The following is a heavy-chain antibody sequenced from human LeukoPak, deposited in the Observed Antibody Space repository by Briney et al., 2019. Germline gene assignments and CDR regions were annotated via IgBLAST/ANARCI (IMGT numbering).Heavy chain of an antibody. J-gene: IGHJ6*03. D-gene: IGHD4-17*01. V-gene: IGHV1-18*01. Sequence: GASVKVSCKASGYTFTSYGISWVRQAPGQGLEWMGWISAYNGNTNYAQKLQGRVTMTTDTSTSTAYMELRSLRSDDTAVYYCARVGRDYHLGYYYYMDVWGKGTTVTISS. CDR1: GYTFTSYG. CDR2: ISAYNGNT. CDR3: ARVGRDYHLGYYYYMDV.